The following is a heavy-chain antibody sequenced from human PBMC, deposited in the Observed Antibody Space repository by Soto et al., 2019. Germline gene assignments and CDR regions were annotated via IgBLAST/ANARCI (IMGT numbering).Heavy chain of an antibody. CDR2: IVVGSGNT. D-gene: IGHD6-13*01. V-gene: IGHV1-58*01. J-gene: IGHJ4*02. CDR3: AADEEQQLVLYY. Sequence: SVKVSCKASGFTFTSSAVQWVRQARGQRLEWIGWIVVGSGNTNYAQKFQERVTITRDMSTSTAYMELSSLRSEDTAVYYCAADEEQQLVLYYWGQGTLVTVSS. CDR1: GFTFTSSA.